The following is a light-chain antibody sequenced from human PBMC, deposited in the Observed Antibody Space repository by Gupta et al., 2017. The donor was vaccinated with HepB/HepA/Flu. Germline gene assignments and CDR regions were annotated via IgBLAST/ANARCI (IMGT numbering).Light chain of an antibody. J-gene: IGKJ5*01. V-gene: IGKV3-11*01. CDR3: QQHSNWPLT. Sequence: EIVLQQSPAPLSLSPGERAALSCRASQSVSSYLAWYQQKPGQAPRLLIYDASNRATGIPARFSGSGSGTDVTLTISSLEPEDFAVYYCQQHSNWPLTFGQGTRLEIK. CDR2: DAS. CDR1: QSVSSY.